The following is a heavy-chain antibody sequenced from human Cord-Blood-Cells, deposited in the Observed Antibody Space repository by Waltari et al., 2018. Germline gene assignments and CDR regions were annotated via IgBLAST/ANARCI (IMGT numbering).Heavy chain of an antibody. CDR1: GGSISSYY. CDR2: IYYSGST. V-gene: IGHV4-59*08. CDR3: ARLDYGSGSYYIDY. J-gene: IGHJ4*02. D-gene: IGHD3-10*01. Sequence: QVQLQESGPGLVKPSETLSLTCTVPGGSISSYYWIWIRQPPGKGLEWIGYIYYSGSTNYNPSLKSRVTISVDTSKNQFSLKLSSVTAADTAVYYCARLDYGSGSYYIDYWGQGTLVTVSS.